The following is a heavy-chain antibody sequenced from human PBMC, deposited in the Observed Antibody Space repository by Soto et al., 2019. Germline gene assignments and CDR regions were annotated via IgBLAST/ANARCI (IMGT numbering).Heavy chain of an antibody. V-gene: IGHV3-33*01. J-gene: IGHJ4*02. CDR1: GFALSSFD. Sequence: QVQLAESGGGVVQSGRSLRLSCAASGFALSSFDMHWVRQAPGKGLEWVAVIWYDGSNEYYADSVKGRFTISRDNSKNTRYLQMNSLRVEDTAVYYCARDALVRGVHPPDYWGQGTLVTVSS. CDR3: ARDALVRGVHPPDY. D-gene: IGHD3-10*01. CDR2: IWYDGSNE.